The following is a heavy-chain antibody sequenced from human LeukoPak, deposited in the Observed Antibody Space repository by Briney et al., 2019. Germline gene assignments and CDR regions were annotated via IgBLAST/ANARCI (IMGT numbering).Heavy chain of an antibody. J-gene: IGHJ4*02. CDR2: IYYSGST. V-gene: IGHV4-31*03. Sequence: PSETLSLTCTVSGGSISSGGYYWSWIRQHPGKGLEWIGYIYYSGSTYYNPSLKSRVTISVDTSKNQFSLKLSSVTAADTAVYYCARGHSSSSLDYWGQGTLVTVSS. CDR3: ARGHSSSSLDY. CDR1: GGSISSGGYY. D-gene: IGHD6-6*01.